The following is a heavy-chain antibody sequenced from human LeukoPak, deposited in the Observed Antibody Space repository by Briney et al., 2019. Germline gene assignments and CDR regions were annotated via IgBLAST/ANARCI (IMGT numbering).Heavy chain of an antibody. J-gene: IGHJ4*02. D-gene: IGHD1-26*01. Sequence: SETLSLTCTVSGGSISSSSYYWGWIRQPPGKGLEWIGSIYYSGSTYYNPSLKSRVTISVDTSKNQFSLKLSSVTAADTAVYYCARGDGIVGATPAYWGQGTLVTVSS. CDR3: ARGDGIVGATPAY. CDR1: GGSISSSSYY. CDR2: IYYSGST. V-gene: IGHV4-39*01.